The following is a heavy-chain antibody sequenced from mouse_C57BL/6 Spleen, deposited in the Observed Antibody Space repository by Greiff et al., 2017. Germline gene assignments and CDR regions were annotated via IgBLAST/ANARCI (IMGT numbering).Heavy chain of an antibody. CDR3: ARGYDYSWFAY. V-gene: IGHV5-17*01. CDR1: GFTFSDYG. Sequence: EVKLMESGGGLVKPGGSLKLSCAASGFTFSDYGMHWVRQAPEKGLEWVAYISSGSSTIYYADTVKGRFTISRDNAKNTLFLQMTSLRSEDTAMYYCARGYDYSWFAYWCQGTLVTVSA. J-gene: IGHJ3*01. CDR2: ISSGSSTI. D-gene: IGHD2-4*01.